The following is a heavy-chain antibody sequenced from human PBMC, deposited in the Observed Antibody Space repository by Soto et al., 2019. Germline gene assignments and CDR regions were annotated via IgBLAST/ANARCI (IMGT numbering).Heavy chain of an antibody. CDR2: IYYSGSA. Sequence: QVQLQESGPGLVKPSETLSLTCTVSGGSVSSGNYSWCWIRQPPGKGLEWIGYIYYSGSANYNPSLKRRVTISVDTSKNQFSLKLGSVTAADTAVYYCASLHYYGSGSYYNAWFDPWGQGTLVTVSS. CDR1: GGSVSSGNYS. CDR3: ASLHYYGSGSYYNAWFDP. J-gene: IGHJ5*02. V-gene: IGHV4-61*01. D-gene: IGHD3-10*01.